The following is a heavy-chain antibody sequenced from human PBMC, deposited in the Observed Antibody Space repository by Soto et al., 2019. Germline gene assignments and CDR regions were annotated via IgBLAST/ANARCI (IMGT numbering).Heavy chain of an antibody. CDR2: VNPSGGHT. Sequence: QVQLVQSGAEVKKPGASVKVSCKASGDTFTDYYIHWVRQAPGQGLEWMGTVNPSGGHTTYAQHFLGRMTMTRDTTTSTLYMERTSLTSEDTAVYYGARGGHVVVVTAALDYWGQGTLVTVSS. J-gene: IGHJ4*02. CDR3: ARGGHVVVVTAALDY. V-gene: IGHV1-46*01. CDR1: GDTFTDYY. D-gene: IGHD2-21*02.